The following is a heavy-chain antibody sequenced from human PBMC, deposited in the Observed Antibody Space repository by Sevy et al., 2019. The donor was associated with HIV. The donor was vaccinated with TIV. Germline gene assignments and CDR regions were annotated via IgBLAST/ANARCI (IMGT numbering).Heavy chain of an antibody. CDR1: GFTFHGYS. CDR2: ISGSSRTTI. V-gene: IGHV3-48*01. D-gene: IGHD4-17*01. Sequence: GGSLRLSCAASGFTFHGYSMNWVRQAPGKGLEWVSYISGSSRTTIYYANSVKGRFTISRDKAENSLYLQMNSLTTEDTAVYYCARDSPDYGGNSDYFDYWGQGTLVTVSS. CDR3: ARDSPDYGGNSDYFDY. J-gene: IGHJ4*02.